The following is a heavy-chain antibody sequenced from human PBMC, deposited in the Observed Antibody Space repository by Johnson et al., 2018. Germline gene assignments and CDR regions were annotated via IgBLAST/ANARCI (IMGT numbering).Heavy chain of an antibody. CDR2: LGYNDGRK. D-gene: IGHD3-16*01. J-gene: IGHJ6*02. CDR3: AKDKGGRYFYGMDV. CDR1: GFNLDDYA. Sequence: QPQESGGGLVQPGRSLRLSCAASGFNLDDYAMHWVRQAPGKGLEWVSTLGYNDGRKVYADSVKGRFTISRDNAKNSLYLQMNSLRAEDTAPYYCAKDKGGRYFYGMDVWGQGTTVTVSS. V-gene: IGHV3-9*01.